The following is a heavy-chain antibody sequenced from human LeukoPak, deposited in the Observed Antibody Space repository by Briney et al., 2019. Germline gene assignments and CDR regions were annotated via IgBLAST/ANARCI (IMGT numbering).Heavy chain of an antibody. V-gene: IGHV1-69*04. J-gene: IGHJ4*02. CDR2: IIPILGIA. CDR1: VGIFINYA. Sequence: GASVTVSFKASVGIFINYAISWVRQAPGQGREWMGRIIPILGIANYAQKFQGRVTITADKSTSTAYMDLSSLRSEDTAVYYCARDLPPYYFDYWGQGTLVTVSS. CDR3: ARDLPPYYFDY.